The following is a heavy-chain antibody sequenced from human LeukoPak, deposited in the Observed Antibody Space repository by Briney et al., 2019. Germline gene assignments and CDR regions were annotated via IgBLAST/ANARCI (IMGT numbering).Heavy chain of an antibody. J-gene: IGHJ4*02. CDR1: GYSISSGYY. CDR2: IYHSGST. V-gene: IGHV4-38-2*02. D-gene: IGHD4-17*01. CDR3: ARCDDYGDFSFDY. Sequence: SETLSITCTVSGYSISSGYYWGWIRQPPGKGLEWIGSIYHSGSTYYNPSLKSRVTISVDTSKNQFSLKLSSVTAADTAVYYCARCDDYGDFSFDYWGQGTLVTVSS.